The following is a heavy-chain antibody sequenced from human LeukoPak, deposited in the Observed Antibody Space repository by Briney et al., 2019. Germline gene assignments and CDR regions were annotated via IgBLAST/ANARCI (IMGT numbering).Heavy chain of an antibody. CDR1: GGSISCYY. J-gene: IGHJ4*02. CDR3: ARGRYTWTIIYYFDS. V-gene: IGHV4-34*01. Sequence: SETLPLTCAVYGGSISCYYWSWLRQPPGKGLEWIGEINHSGSTNYNPSFKSQVTISVDTSKNQFSLKLSSVTAADTAVYYCARGRYTWTIIYYFDSWGQGTLVTVSS. D-gene: IGHD1-20*01. CDR2: INHSGST.